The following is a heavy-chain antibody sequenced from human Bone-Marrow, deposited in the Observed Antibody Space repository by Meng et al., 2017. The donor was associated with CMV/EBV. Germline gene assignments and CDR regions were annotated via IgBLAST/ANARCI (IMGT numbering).Heavy chain of an antibody. V-gene: IGHV4-30-4*08. J-gene: IGHJ3*02. D-gene: IGHD2-8*01. CDR3: ARDGGGCSNGICYSNGDAFDI. Sequence: LRLSCTVSGGSISSGDYYWSWIRQPPGKGLEWIGYIYYSGSTYYNPSLQSRVTITVDTSKNQFSLRLSSVTAADTAVYYCARDGGGCSNGICYSNGDAFDIWAQGTMVTVSS. CDR2: IYYSGST. CDR1: GGSISSGDYY.